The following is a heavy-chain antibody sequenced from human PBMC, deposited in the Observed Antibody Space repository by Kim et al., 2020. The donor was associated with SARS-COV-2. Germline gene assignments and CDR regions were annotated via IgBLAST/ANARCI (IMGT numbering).Heavy chain of an antibody. CDR2: IDPKNGDT. CDR1: GYAFSDFF. J-gene: IGHJ6*02. V-gene: IGHV1-2*02. D-gene: IGHD3-16*01. Sequence: ASVKVSCKASGYAFSDFFIHWVRQAPRQGLEWMGWIDPKNGDTHYAQSFQGRVTMTRDTSISTVYLDLSRLRSDDTAVYYCARDEVPTILGMEDVWGQGITVTVSS. CDR3: ARDEVPTILGMEDV.